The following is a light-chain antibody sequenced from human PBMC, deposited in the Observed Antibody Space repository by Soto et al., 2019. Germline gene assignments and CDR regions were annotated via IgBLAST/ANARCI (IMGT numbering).Light chain of an antibody. V-gene: IGKV3-20*01. CDR2: GAS. J-gene: IGKJ2*01. Sequence: EIVLTQSPGTLSLSPGERATLSCRASQSVSSSYLAWYQQKPGQAPRLLIYGASSRATGIPDRFSGSGSGTDFTLTISSREPEDFAVYYCQQYGSSPLYTFGQGTKVEIK. CDR1: QSVSSSY. CDR3: QQYGSSPLYT.